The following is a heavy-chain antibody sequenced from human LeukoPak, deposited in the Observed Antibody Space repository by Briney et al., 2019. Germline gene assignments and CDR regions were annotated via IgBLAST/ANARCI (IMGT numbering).Heavy chain of an antibody. D-gene: IGHD4-17*01. CDR1: GGSFSGYY. CDR3: ARADYGDYGRFDY. V-gene: IGHV4-34*01. J-gene: IGHJ4*02. CDR2: IYYSGST. Sequence: SETLSLTCAVYGGSFSGYYWSWIRQPPGKGLEWIGSIYYSGSTYYNPSLKSRVTISVDTSKNQFSLKLSSVTAADTAVYYCARADYGDYGRFDYWGQGTLVTVSS.